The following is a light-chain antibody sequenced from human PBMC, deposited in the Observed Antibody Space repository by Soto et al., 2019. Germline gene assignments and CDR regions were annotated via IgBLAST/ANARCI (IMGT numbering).Light chain of an antibody. V-gene: IGKV3-20*01. J-gene: IGKJ4*01. CDR2: GAS. CDR1: QSINNRY. CDR3: QQYGRSLT. Sequence: EIVLTQSPGTLSLSPGERATLSCRTSQSINNRYIAWYQQKPGQAPRLLLYGASTRATGIPVRFSGSGSGTDFTLTISRLEPEDFAVYFCQQYGRSLTFGGGTKVETK.